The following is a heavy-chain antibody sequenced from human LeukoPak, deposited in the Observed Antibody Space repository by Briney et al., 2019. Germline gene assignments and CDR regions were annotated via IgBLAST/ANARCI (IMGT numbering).Heavy chain of an antibody. V-gene: IGHV3-23*01. CDR3: AKDTSAWWYHRAYMNV. D-gene: IGHD2-15*01. CDR2: ISGRGDET. CDR1: GFTFSDYA. J-gene: IGHJ6*03. Sequence: PGGSLRLSCAASGFTFSDYAMSWVRQAPGGGLEWVSAISGRGDETFHADSVKGRFTTSRDNSKNTLSLQMSSLRVEDSAVYFCAKDTSAWWYHRAYMNVWGTGTRSPSP.